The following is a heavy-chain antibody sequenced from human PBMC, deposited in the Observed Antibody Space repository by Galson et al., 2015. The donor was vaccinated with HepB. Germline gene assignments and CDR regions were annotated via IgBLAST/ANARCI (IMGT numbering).Heavy chain of an antibody. V-gene: IGHV6-1*01. J-gene: IGHJ3*02. CDR1: GDSVSSNSIT. D-gene: IGHD3-22*01. Sequence: CAISGDSVSSNSITWNWIRQSPSRGLEWLGRTYYRSKWYNDYAISVKSRITINPDTSKNQFSLHLNSVTPEDTAVYYCAGRGGYSAFDIWGQGTTVTVSS. CDR2: TYYRSKWYN. CDR3: AGRGGYSAFDI.